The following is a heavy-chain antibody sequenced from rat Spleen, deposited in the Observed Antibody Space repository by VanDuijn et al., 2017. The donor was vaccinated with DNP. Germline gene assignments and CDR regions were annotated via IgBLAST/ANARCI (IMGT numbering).Heavy chain of an antibody. CDR3: ATRDYYSSFQGVMGA. D-gene: IGHD1-2*01. Sequence: EVQLVESGGGLVQPRGSMKLSCSASGFIFSNYYMAWVRQAPTKGLEWVASISSGGDNTHYRDSVKDRFTISRDNAKNTLYLRMDSLRSEDTATYYCATRDYYSSFQGVMGAWGQGTSVTVSS. CDR1: GFIFSNYY. V-gene: IGHV5-25*01. CDR2: ISSGGDNT. J-gene: IGHJ4*01.